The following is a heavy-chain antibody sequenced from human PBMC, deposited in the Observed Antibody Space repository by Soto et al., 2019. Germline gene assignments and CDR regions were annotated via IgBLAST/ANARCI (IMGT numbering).Heavy chain of an antibody. CDR2: INHSGST. Sequence: PSETLSLTCAVYGGSFSGYYWSWIRQPPGKGLEWIGEINHSGSTNYNPSLKSRVTISVDTSKNQFSLKLSSVTAADTAVYYCARGPAIAVAGKKFWNYWGQGTLVTVSS. D-gene: IGHD6-19*01. CDR1: GGSFSGYY. CDR3: ARGPAIAVAGKKFWNY. J-gene: IGHJ4*02. V-gene: IGHV4-34*01.